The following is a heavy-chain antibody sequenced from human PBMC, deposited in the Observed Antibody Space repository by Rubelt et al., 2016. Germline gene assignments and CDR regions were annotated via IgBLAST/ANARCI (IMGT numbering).Heavy chain of an antibody. J-gene: IGHJ5*02. Sequence: QLQLQESGPGLVKPSETLSLTCTVSGGSISSSSYYWGWIRQPPGKGLEWIGSIYYSGSTYYNPSRKGAVTNPLETSKNQLSLKLSSVTAADTAVYYCARESWNDGWFDPWGQGTLVTVSS. CDR1: GGSISSSSYY. CDR2: IYYSGST. D-gene: IGHD1-1*01. CDR3: ARESWNDGWFDP. V-gene: IGHV4-39*07.